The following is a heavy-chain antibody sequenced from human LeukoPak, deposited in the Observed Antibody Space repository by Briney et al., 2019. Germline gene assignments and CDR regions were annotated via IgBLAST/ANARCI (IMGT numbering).Heavy chain of an antibody. Sequence: VSSVKVSCKASGGTFSSYAISWVRQAPGQGLEWMGRIIPIFGTANYAQKFQGRVTITTDESTSTAYMELSSLRSEDTAVNYCARDRESGYSSSWYGRTFDPWGQGTPVTVSS. V-gene: IGHV1-69*05. CDR2: IIPIFGTA. D-gene: IGHD6-13*01. CDR1: GGTFSSYA. J-gene: IGHJ5*02. CDR3: ARDRESGYSSSWYGRTFDP.